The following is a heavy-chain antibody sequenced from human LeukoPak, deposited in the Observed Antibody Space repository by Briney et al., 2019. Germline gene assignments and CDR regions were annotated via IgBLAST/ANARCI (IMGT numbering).Heavy chain of an antibody. CDR2: INHSGST. CDR3: ARGGDIVVVPAATSGSNWFDP. V-gene: IGHV4-34*01. Sequence: SETLSLTCAVYGGSFSGYYWSWIRQPPGKGLERIGEINHSGSTNYNPSLKSRVTISVDTSKNQFSLKLSSVTAADTAVYYCARGGDIVVVPAATSGSNWFDPWGQGTLVTVSS. D-gene: IGHD2-2*01. CDR1: GGSFSGYY. J-gene: IGHJ5*02.